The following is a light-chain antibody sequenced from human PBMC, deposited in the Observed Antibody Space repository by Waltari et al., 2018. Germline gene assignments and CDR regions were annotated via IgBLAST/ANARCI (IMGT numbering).Light chain of an antibody. Sequence: DIQMTQSPSTLSASVGDRVTITCRASQSISNWLAWYQQKSGKAPKVLIYKSCSLQSGVPSRFSGSGSETEFTLTISSLQPDDFATYYCQQYYNSPYTFGQGTTLEI. V-gene: IGKV1-5*03. CDR2: KSC. J-gene: IGKJ2*01. CDR3: QQYYNSPYT. CDR1: QSISNW.